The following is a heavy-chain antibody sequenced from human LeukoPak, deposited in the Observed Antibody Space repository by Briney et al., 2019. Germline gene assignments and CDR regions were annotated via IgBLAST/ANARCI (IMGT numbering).Heavy chain of an antibody. V-gene: IGHV3-7*02. CDR3: ASGSTSGWYRGTDY. D-gene: IGHD6-19*01. Sequence: GGSLRLSCTASGFTFSSYWMNWVRQAPGKGLEWVANIKEDGSEKYYVDSVKGRFTISRDNAKNSLYLQMNSLRAEDTAVYYCASGSTSGWYRGTDYWGQGTLVTVSS. CDR2: IKEDGSEK. CDR1: GFTFSSYW. J-gene: IGHJ4*02.